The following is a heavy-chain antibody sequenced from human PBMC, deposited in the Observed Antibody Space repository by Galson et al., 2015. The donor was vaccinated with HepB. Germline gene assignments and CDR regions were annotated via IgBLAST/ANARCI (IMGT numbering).Heavy chain of an antibody. V-gene: IGHV3-74*01. Sequence: SLRLSCAASGFTFGNYWVHWVRQAPGKGLVWASRISPDGSSPDYADSVRGRLTISRDNAKNTLYLQMNSLRAEDTAVYYCTRDSYFRRGDQWYYPGMDVWGQGTRVTVS. CDR2: ISPDGSSP. CDR3: TRDSYFRRGDQWYYPGMDV. D-gene: IGHD2-21*02. CDR1: GFTFGNYW. J-gene: IGHJ6*02.